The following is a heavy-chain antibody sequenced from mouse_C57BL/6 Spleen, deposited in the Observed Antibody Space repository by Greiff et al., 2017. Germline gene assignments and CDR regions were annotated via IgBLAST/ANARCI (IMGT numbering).Heavy chain of an antibody. J-gene: IGHJ4*01. CDR1: GYAFSSSW. V-gene: IGHV1-82*01. Sequence: QVQLQQSGPELVKPGASVKISCKASGYAFSSSWMNWVKQRPGKGLEWIGRIYPGDGDTNYNGTFKGKATLTADNSSSTAYMQRSSLTSEDSAVYFCERRNYDYEVYYAMDYWGQGTSVTVSS. D-gene: IGHD2-4*01. CDR3: ERRNYDYEVYYAMDY. CDR2: IYPGDGDT.